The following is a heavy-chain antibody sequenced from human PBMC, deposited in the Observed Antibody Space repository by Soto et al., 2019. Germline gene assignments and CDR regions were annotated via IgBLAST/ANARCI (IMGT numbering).Heavy chain of an antibody. CDR1: GFTFSSYS. V-gene: IGHV3-21*01. CDR2: IISSSSYI. Sequence: EVQLVESGGGLVKPGGSLRLSCAASGFTFSSYSMNWVRQAPGKGLEWVSSIISSSSYIYYADSVKGRFTISRDNAKNSLYLQMNSLRAEDTAVYYCARDPVPAAMRVGWFDPWGQGTLVTVSS. J-gene: IGHJ5*02. CDR3: ARDPVPAAMRVGWFDP. D-gene: IGHD2-2*01.